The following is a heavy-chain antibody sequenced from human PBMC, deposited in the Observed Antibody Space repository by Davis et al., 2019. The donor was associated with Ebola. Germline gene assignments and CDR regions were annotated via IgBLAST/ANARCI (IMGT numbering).Heavy chain of an antibody. CDR2: ISSNGGST. D-gene: IGHD3-9*01. CDR1: GFTFSSYA. V-gene: IGHV3-64*04. J-gene: IGHJ6*02. Sequence: GESLKISCSASGFTFSSYAMHWVRQAPGKGLEYVSAISSNGGSTYYADSVKGRFTISRDNSKNTLYLQMNSLRAEDTAVYYCAKVMMGDYDILYYYYGMDVWGQGTTVTVSS. CDR3: AKVMMGDYDILYYYYGMDV.